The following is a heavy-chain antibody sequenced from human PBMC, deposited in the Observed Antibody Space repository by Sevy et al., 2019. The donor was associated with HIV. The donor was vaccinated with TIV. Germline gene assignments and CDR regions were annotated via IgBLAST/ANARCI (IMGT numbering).Heavy chain of an antibody. CDR2: IKRKTDGGTR. CDR1: GFSFNNAW. D-gene: IGHD6-13*01. J-gene: IGHJ6*02. V-gene: IGHV3-15*01. Sequence: GGSLRLSCAASGFSFNNAWMNWVRQAPGKGLEWVGHIKRKTDGGTRDYAASVECRFTSTRDDSENTLCLQIKSLKTEDTDVYYCTTAPIVAAGDYNYYGMDVWGQGTTVTVSS. CDR3: TTAPIVAAGDYNYYGMDV.